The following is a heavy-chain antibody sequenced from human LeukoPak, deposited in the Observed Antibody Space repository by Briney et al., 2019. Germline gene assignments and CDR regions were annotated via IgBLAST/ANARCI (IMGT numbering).Heavy chain of an antibody. V-gene: IGHV3-30*02. J-gene: IGHJ3*02. Sequence: GGSLRLSCAASGFTFSSYGMHWVRQAPGKGLEWVAFIRYDGSNKYYADSVKGRFTISRDNSKNTLYLQMNSLRAEDTAVYYCAKKGCSSTSCYSLGAFDIWGQGTMVTVSS. CDR3: AKKGCSSTSCYSLGAFDI. CDR2: IRYDGSNK. D-gene: IGHD2-2*01. CDR1: GFTFSSYG.